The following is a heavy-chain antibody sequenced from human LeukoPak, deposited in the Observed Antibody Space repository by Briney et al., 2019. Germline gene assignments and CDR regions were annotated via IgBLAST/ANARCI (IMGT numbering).Heavy chain of an antibody. CDR3: ARSYGSGYYYYYMDV. Sequence: GASVSVSCKASGGTFSRYAISGVRQAPGQGREGMGGIIQIFGTANYAQTFQGRVTITADKPTRTAYMELSSLRSEDTAVYYCARSYGSGYYYYYMDVWGKGTTVTISS. J-gene: IGHJ6*03. CDR1: GGTFSRYA. D-gene: IGHD3-10*01. CDR2: IIQIFGTA. V-gene: IGHV1-69*06.